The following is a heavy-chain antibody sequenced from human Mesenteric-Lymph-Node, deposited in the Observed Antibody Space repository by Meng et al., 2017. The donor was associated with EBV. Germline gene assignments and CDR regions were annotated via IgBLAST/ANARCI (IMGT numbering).Heavy chain of an antibody. CDR3: AREDRLYGSGYYYFDY. D-gene: IGHD3-10*01. CDR1: GFTFTNYA. V-gene: IGHV3-30-3*01. CDR2: ISYDGSDK. J-gene: IGHJ4*02. Sequence: QVQLVESGGGVALPGRSLRLPCAASGFTFTNYALHWVRQAPGKGLEWVAVISYDGSDKHYADSVKGRFTVSRDNSRYTLYLQMDSLTTDDTAVYYCAREDRLYGSGYYYFDYWGPGTLVTVSS.